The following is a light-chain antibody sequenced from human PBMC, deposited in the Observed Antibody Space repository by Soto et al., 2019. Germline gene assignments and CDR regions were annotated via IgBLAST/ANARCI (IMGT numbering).Light chain of an antibody. V-gene: IGKV1-5*01. J-gene: IGKJ4*01. CDR3: QQYDDYPLT. CDR2: DGS. CDR1: QSINNW. Sequence: DIQMTQTPSTLSASIGDRVTITCRASQSINNWLAWYQQKPGKAPKFLIYDGSTLESGGPSRFSGRASGTEFTLTISSLQPEDFGPYDCQQYDDYPLTFGGGTRVEIK.